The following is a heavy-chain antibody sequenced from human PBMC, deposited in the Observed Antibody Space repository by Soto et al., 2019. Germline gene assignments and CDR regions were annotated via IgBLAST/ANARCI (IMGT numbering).Heavy chain of an antibody. CDR1: GFTFATYG. V-gene: IGHV3-23*01. Sequence: HPGGSLRLSCAASGFTFATYGMSWVRQPPGKGLEWVSAISDSGGRTIYLDSVKGRFTISRDNSKNTLYMQMNSLRAEDTAVYYCVKDPGNWFDPWGQGTLVTVSS. J-gene: IGHJ5*02. CDR2: ISDSGGRT. CDR3: VKDPGNWFDP.